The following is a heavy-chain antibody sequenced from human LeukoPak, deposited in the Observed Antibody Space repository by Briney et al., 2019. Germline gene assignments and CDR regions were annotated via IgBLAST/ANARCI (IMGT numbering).Heavy chain of an antibody. Sequence: PGGSLRLSCAASGFTFSSYAMSWVRQAPGKGLEWVGFIRSKAYGGTTEYAASVKGRFTISRDDSKSIAYLQMNSLKTEDTAVYYCTSPSIDDFWSGYYTGVEDAWGQGTLVTVSS. J-gene: IGHJ5*02. CDR2: IRSKAYGGTT. CDR1: GFTFSSYA. CDR3: TSPSIDDFWSGYYTGVEDA. D-gene: IGHD3-3*01. V-gene: IGHV3-49*04.